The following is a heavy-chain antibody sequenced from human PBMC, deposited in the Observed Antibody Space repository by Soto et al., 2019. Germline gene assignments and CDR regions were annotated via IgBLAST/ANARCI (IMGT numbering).Heavy chain of an antibody. Sequence: SETLSLTCTVSGGSISSGSYYWGWIRQPPGKGLEWIGSIYYSGSTYYNPSLKSRVTISVDTSNNQFSLKLRSVTAADTAVYYCKLEIRVYPLDYWGQGTLVTVS. V-gene: IGHV4-39*01. J-gene: IGHJ4*02. CDR1: GGSISSGSYY. D-gene: IGHD3-3*01. CDR3: KLEIRVYPLDY. CDR2: IYYSGST.